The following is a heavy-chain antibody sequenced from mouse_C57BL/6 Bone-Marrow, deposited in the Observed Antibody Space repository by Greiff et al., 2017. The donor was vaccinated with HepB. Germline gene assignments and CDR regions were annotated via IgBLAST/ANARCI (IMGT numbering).Heavy chain of an antibody. Sequence: QVQLQQPGAELVKPGASVKLSCKASGYTFTSYWMHWVKQRPGQGLEWIGMIHPNSGSTNYNEKFKSKATLTVDKSSSTAYMQLSNLTSEDSAVYYCSRPDSNYDAMDYWGQGTSVTVSS. CDR2: IHPNSGST. V-gene: IGHV1-64*01. CDR3: SRPDSNYDAMDY. J-gene: IGHJ4*01. CDR1: GYTFTSYW. D-gene: IGHD2-5*01.